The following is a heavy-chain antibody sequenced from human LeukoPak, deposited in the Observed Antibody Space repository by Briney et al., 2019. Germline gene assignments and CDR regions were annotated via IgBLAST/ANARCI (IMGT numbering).Heavy chain of an antibody. J-gene: IGHJ4*02. Sequence: PSGTLSLTCAVSGVSISSSNWWSWVRQPPGKGLEWIGEIYHSGSTNYNPSLQSRVTISVDKSKNQFSLKLSSVTAADTAVYYCARASHDYGDYSHFDYWGQGTLVTVSS. V-gene: IGHV4-4*02. D-gene: IGHD4-17*01. CDR3: ARASHDYGDYSHFDY. CDR1: GVSISSSNW. CDR2: IYHSGST.